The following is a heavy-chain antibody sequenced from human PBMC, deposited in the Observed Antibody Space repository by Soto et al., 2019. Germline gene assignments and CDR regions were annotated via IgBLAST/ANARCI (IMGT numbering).Heavy chain of an antibody. J-gene: IGHJ3*02. CDR3: ARDLTPMDI. D-gene: IGHD2-15*01. V-gene: IGHV1-18*01. CDR1: GYTFTSYA. CDR2: ISAYNVNT. Sequence: QVQLVQSGAEVKKPGASVKVSCKASGYTFTSYAIIWVRQAPGQGLEWMGWISAYNVNTNYAQKLQGRVTMTTDTSTSTDYMELRSLRSVDTAVYYCARDLTPMDIWGQGTMVTVSS.